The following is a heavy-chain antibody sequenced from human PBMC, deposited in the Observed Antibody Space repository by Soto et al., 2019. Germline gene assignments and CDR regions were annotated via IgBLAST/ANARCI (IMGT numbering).Heavy chain of an antibody. CDR1: GFTFSSYS. Sequence: GGSLILSCAASGFTFSSYSMNWVRQAPGKGLEWVSSISSSSSYIYYADSVKGRFTISRDNARKSMYLQMNSLRAEDTAVYYCARWFYYDSSGDRYYDGMQVRGKGPTLPVTS. D-gene: IGHD3-22*01. CDR3: ARWFYYDSSGDRYYDGMQV. V-gene: IGHV3-21*01. CDR2: ISSSSSYI. J-gene: IGHJ6*04.